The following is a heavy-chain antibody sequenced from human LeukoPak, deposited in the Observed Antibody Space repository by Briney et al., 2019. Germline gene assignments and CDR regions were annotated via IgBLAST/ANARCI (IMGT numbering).Heavy chain of an antibody. D-gene: IGHD3-9*01. CDR2: IYSGGST. J-gene: IGHJ4*02. CDR3: AKSPSDILTGYPYYFDY. V-gene: IGHV3-53*05. CDR1: GFTVSSNY. Sequence: GGSLRLSCAASGFTVSSNYMSWVRQAPGKGLEWVSVIYSGGSTYYADSVKGRFTISRDNSKNTLYLQMNSLRAEDMALYYCAKSPSDILTGYPYYFDYWGQGTLVTVSS.